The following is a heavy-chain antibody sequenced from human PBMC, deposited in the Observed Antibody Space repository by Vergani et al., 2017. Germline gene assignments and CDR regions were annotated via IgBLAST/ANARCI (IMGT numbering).Heavy chain of an antibody. CDR3: VLGSPANVYYYYYMDV. Sequence: QVQLVQSGAEVKKPGSSVKVSCKASGGTFSSYAISWVRQAPGQGLEWMGRIIPIFGTANYAQKFQGRVTITADESTSTAYMGLSSLRSEDTAVYYCVLGSPANVYYYYYMDVWGKGTTVTVSS. V-gene: IGHV1-69*13. J-gene: IGHJ6*03. CDR2: IIPIFGTA. D-gene: IGHD2-15*01. CDR1: GGTFSSYA.